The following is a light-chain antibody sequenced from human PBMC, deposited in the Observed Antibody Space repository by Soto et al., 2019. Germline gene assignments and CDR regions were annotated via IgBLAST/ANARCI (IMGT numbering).Light chain of an antibody. V-gene: IGLV1-40*01. CDR1: SSNIGAGYD. Sequence: QSALTQPPSVSGAPGQRVTISCTGSSSNIGAGYDVLWYQQLPGTAPKLLIYGNSNRPSGVPDRFSGSKSGTSASLATTGLQAEYEADYYCQSYARSRSAWVFGGGTMVTVL. CDR2: GNS. J-gene: IGLJ2*01. CDR3: QSYARSRSAWV.